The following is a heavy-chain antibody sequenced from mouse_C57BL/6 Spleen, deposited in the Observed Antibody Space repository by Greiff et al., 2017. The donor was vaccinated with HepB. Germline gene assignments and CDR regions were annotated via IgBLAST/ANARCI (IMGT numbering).Heavy chain of an antibody. CDR2: ISDGGSYT. CDR1: GFTFSSYA. V-gene: IGHV5-4*01. J-gene: IGHJ4*01. Sequence: EVHLVESGGGLVKPGGSLKLSCAASGFTFSSYAMSWVRQTPEKRLAWVATISDGGSYTYYPDNVKGRFTISRDNAKNNLYLQMSHLKSEDTAMYYCARDRDYGPLMDYWGQGTSVTVSS. D-gene: IGHD1-2*01. CDR3: ARDRDYGPLMDY.